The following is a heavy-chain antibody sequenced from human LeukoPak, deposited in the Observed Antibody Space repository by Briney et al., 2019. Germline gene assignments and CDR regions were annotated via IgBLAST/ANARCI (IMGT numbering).Heavy chain of an antibody. CDR2: LSGSGGST. D-gene: IGHD2-15*01. CDR3: AKTGCSGDSCARGPFDI. V-gene: IGHV3-23*01. J-gene: IGHJ3*02. Sequence: PGGSLRLSCAASGFTFRSYAMDWVRQAPGKGLEWVAGLSGSGGSTYYADSEKGRFSISRDNSKNTLYLQMNSLRAEDTALYYCAKTGCSGDSCARGPFDIWGQGTMVTVSS. CDR1: GFTFRSYA.